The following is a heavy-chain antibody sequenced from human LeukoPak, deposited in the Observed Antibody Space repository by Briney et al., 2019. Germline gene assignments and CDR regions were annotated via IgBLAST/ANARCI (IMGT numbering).Heavy chain of an antibody. CDR2: IYPGDSDT. Sequence: GESLKISCKTCGYDFTKSWIGWVRQMPGKGPEWIGIIYPGDSDTKYNPSFEGQVTISVDKSISTAFLQWGSLKASDSAIYFCARHGVPIIQGGHNVSRYSYGMDLWGQGTTVSV. CDR1: GYDFTKSW. V-gene: IGHV5-51*01. J-gene: IGHJ6*02. CDR3: ARHGVPIIQGGHNVSRYSYGMDL. D-gene: IGHD3-10*01.